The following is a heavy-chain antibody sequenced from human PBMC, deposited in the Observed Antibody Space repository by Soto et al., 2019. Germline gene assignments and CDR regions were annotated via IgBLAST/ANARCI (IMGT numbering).Heavy chain of an antibody. Sequence: EVQLVQSGAEVRKSGESLKISCKGSGYSFTNYWIAWVRQMSGKGLEWMGSIYPGDSDTRYSPSFRGQVTISADKSSSTAYLQWSSLKASDSAIFFCARLSRGGTSPAYYFDYWGQGALVTVSS. J-gene: IGHJ4*02. CDR1: GYSFTNYW. CDR2: IYPGDSDT. CDR3: ARLSRGGTSPAYYFDY. V-gene: IGHV5-51*01.